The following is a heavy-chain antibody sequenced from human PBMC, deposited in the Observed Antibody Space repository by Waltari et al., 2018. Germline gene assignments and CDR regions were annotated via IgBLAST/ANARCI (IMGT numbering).Heavy chain of an antibody. V-gene: IGHV3-43D*04. CDR3: AKDGTAAAGSYYFDY. D-gene: IGHD6-13*01. CDR1: GFSFDADG. J-gene: IGHJ4*02. Sequence: EVQLVESGGVVVQAGGSLRLSCAASGFSFDADGMHWVRQVPGKGLQWVSFISWNGVRTIYAESVKGRFTVSRDNSKNSLYLQMNSLRAEDTAFYYCAKDGTAAAGSYYFDYWGQGTLVTVSS. CDR2: ISWNGVRT.